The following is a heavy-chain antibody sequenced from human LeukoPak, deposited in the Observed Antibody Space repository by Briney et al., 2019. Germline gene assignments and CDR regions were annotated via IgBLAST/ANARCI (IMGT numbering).Heavy chain of an antibody. V-gene: IGHV4-59*08. J-gene: IGHJ4*02. CDR3: ARGGNYGDYDGYFDY. D-gene: IGHD4-17*01. Sequence: SETLSLTWTVSGXSISSYYWSWIRQPPGKGLEWIGYIYYSGSTNYNPSLRSRVTISVDTSKNQFSLKLSSVTAADTAVYYCARGGNYGDYDGYFDYWGQGTLVTVSS. CDR2: IYYSGST. CDR1: GXSISSYY.